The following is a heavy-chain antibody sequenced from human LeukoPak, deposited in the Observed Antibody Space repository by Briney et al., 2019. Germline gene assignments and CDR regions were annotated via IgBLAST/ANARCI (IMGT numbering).Heavy chain of an antibody. D-gene: IGHD2-2*01. CDR2: ISYDGSNK. Sequence: PGGSLRLSCAASGFTFSSNGMHWVRQAPGKGLEWVAVISYDGSNKYYADSVKGRFTISRDNSKNTLYLQMDSLRAEDTAVYYCARDREIVVVPAAPDYWGQGTLVTVSS. CDR3: ARDREIVVVPAAPDY. CDR1: GFTFSSNG. J-gene: IGHJ4*02. V-gene: IGHV3-30*03.